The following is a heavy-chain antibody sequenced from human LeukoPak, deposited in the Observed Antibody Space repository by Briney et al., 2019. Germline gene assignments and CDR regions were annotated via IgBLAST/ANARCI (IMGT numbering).Heavy chain of an antibody. CDR2: TYYRSKWSN. CDR1: GDSVSSSSTS. Sequence: SQTLSLTYAISGDSVSSSSTSWHWIRQSPSRGLEWLGRTYYRSKWSNDYAVSVKSRITINPDTSNNHFSLHLNSVTPEDTAVYYCARGQPPYFGYWGQGTLVTVSS. J-gene: IGHJ4*02. V-gene: IGHV6-1*01. D-gene: IGHD2-2*01. CDR3: ARGQPPYFGY.